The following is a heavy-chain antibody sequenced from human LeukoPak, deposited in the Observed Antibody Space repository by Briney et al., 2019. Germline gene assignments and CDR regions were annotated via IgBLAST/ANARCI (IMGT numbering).Heavy chain of an antibody. D-gene: IGHD3-22*01. CDR1: GYTFTSYD. CDR3: ARDNYYDSSGYYGYYYYGMDV. CDR2: MNPNSGNT. V-gene: IGHV1-8*01. J-gene: IGHJ6*02. Sequence: GASVKVSCKASGYTFTSYDINWVRQATGQGLEWMGWMNPNSGNTGYAQKFQGRVTMTRNTSISTAYMELSSLRSEDTAVYYCARDNYYDSSGYYGYYYYGMDVWGQGTTVTVSS.